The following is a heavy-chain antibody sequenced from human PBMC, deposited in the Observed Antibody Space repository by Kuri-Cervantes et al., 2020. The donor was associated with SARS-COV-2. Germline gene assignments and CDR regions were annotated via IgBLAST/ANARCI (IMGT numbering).Heavy chain of an antibody. CDR3: ARQRDTAMGTASPFDY. CDR1: GFTFSSYS. D-gene: IGHD5-18*01. J-gene: IGHJ4*02. Sequence: GESLKISCAASGFTFSSYSMNWVRQAPGKGLEWVSYISSSSSTIYYADSVKGRFTISRDNVKNSLYLQMNSLRAEDTAVYYCARQRDTAMGTASPFDYWGQGTLVTVSS. CDR2: ISSSSSTI. V-gene: IGHV3-48*01.